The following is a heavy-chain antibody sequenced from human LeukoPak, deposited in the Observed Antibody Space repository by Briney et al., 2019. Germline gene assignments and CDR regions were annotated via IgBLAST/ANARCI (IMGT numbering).Heavy chain of an antibody. CDR2: IYYSGST. V-gene: IGHV4-30-4*07. CDR1: GDSISSGGYS. Sequence: PSQTLSLTCAVSGDSISSGGYSWDWVRQPPGRGLEWIGFIYYSGSTYYNPSLKSRVTMSVDTSKNQFSLKLSSVTAADTAVYYCARDSPIVNDNWFDPWGQGTLVTVSS. D-gene: IGHD3-16*02. CDR3: ARDSPIVNDNWFDP. J-gene: IGHJ5*02.